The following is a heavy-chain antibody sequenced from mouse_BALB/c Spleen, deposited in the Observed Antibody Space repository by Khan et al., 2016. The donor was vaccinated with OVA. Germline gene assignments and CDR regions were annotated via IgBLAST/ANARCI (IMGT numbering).Heavy chain of an antibody. CDR3: ARDYFGNGYFDY. J-gene: IGHJ2*01. D-gene: IGHD1-1*01. Sequence: EVQLQESGPGLVKPSQSLSLTCSVTGYSITSGYNWNWIRQFPGNKLEWMAYISYDGSFNYNPSLKNRISITRDTSKNQFFLKLNSVTTEDTVTYYCARDYFGNGYFDYWGQGTTRTVSS. CDR1: GYSITSGYN. CDR2: ISYDGSF. V-gene: IGHV3-6*02.